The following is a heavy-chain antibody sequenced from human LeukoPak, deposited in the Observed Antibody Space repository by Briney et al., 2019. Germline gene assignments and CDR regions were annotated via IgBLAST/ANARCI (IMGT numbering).Heavy chain of an antibody. CDR2: FDPEDGET. V-gene: IGHV1-24*01. CDR3: ATSRTDDIIPPYYYYGMDV. D-gene: IGHD3-9*01. J-gene: IGHJ6*02. Sequence: GASVKVSCKVSGYTLTELSMHWVRQAPGKGLEWMGGFDPEDGETIYAQKFQGRVTMTEDTSTDTAYMELSSLRSEDTAVYYCATSRTDDIIPPYYYYGMDVWGQGTTVTVSS. CDR1: GYTLTELS.